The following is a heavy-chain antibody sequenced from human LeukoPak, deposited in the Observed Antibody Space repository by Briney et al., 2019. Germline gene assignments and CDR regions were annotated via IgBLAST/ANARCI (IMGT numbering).Heavy chain of an antibody. CDR2: ISSSGKTK. Sequence: GGSLRLSCAGSGFTFSGYEMNWVRQAPGKGLEWVSYISSSGKTKFYADSVKGRFTISRDNAKNSLYLQVNSLRAEDTAVYYCARDEGGALGYCSSTSCPEGYWGQGTLVTVSS. CDR1: GFTFSGYE. D-gene: IGHD2-2*01. V-gene: IGHV3-48*03. CDR3: ARDEGGALGYCSSTSCPEGY. J-gene: IGHJ4*02.